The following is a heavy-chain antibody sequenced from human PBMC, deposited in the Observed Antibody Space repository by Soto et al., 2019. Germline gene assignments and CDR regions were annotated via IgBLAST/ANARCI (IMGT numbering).Heavy chain of an antibody. D-gene: IGHD6-13*01. V-gene: IGHV3-21*01. Sequence: PGGSLRLSCAASGFTFSSYSMNWVRQAPGKGLEWVSSISSSSSYIYYADSVKGRFTISRDNAKNSLYLQMNSLRAEDTAVYYCARDSSSSERPFDYWGQGTLVTVSS. CDR3: ARDSSSSERPFDY. CDR1: GFTFSSYS. CDR2: ISSSSSYI. J-gene: IGHJ4*02.